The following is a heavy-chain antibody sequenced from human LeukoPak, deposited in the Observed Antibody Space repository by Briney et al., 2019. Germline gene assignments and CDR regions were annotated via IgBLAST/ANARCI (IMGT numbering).Heavy chain of an antibody. V-gene: IGHV1-18*01. D-gene: IGHD3-3*01. CDR2: ISAYNGNT. J-gene: IGHJ5*02. CDR1: GYTFTSYG. CDR3: ARSGDFWSGYYRLLWFDP. Sequence: ASVKVSCKASGYTFTSYGISWVRQAPGQGLEWMGWISAYNGNTNYAQKLQGRVTMTTDTSPSTAYMELRSLRSDDTAVYYCARSGDFWSGYYRLLWFDPWGQGTLVTVSS.